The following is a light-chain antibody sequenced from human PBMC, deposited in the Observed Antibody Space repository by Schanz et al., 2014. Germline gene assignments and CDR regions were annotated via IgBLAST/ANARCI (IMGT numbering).Light chain of an antibody. Sequence: QSALTQPASVSGSPGQSITISCTGTSSYVGNSDLVSWYQQQPGKVPKLMIYEVTKRPSGVPDRFSGSKSGNTASLTVSGLQAEDEADYYCSSYAGSNNSVVFGGGTKLTVL. V-gene: IGLV2-8*01. CDR3: SSYAGSNNSVV. CDR1: SSYVGNSDL. J-gene: IGLJ2*01. CDR2: EVT.